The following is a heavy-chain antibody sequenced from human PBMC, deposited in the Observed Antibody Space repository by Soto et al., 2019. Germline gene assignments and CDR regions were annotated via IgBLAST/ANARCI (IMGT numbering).Heavy chain of an antibody. CDR1: GYTFTGYY. J-gene: IGHJ6*02. CDR2: IIPISGRA. CDR3: ARGGIVGAKNYYYGMDV. Sequence: SVKVSCKASGYTFTGYYMHWVRQAPGQGLEWMGWIIPISGRANYAQKFQGRVTITADNYKSTAYMELSSLRSEDTAVYYCARGGIVGAKNYYYGMDVWGQGTPVTVSS. V-gene: IGHV1-2*02. D-gene: IGHD1-26*01.